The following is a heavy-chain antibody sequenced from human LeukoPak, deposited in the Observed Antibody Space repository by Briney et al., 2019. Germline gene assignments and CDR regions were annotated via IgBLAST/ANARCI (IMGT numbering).Heavy chain of an antibody. V-gene: IGHV3-7*01. Sequence: GGSLRPSCAASGFTFSSYWMSWVRQAPGKGLEWVANIKQDGSEKYYVDSVKGRFTISRDNAKNSVYLQMNSLRAEDTAVYYCARDRMGAYYFDYWGQGILVTVSS. CDR2: IKQDGSEK. D-gene: IGHD1-26*01. J-gene: IGHJ4*02. CDR1: GFTFSSYW. CDR3: ARDRMGAYYFDY.